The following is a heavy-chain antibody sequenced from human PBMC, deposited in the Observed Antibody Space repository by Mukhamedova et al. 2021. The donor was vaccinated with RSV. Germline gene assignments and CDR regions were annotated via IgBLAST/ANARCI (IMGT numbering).Heavy chain of an antibody. CDR2: ISGSGGST. Sequence: WVRQAPGKGLEWVSAISGSGGSTYYADSVKGRFTISRDNSKNTLYLQMNSLRAEDTAVYYCAKEYFWGGSPLNDAFDIWGQGTMVT. CDR3: AKEYFWGGSPLNDAFDI. V-gene: IGHV3-23*01. D-gene: IGHD3-3*01. J-gene: IGHJ3*02.